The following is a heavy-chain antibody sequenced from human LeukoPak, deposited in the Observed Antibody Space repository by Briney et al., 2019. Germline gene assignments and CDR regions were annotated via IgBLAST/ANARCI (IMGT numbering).Heavy chain of an antibody. CDR3: AKGGLYRSSGLNWFDP. D-gene: IGHD5-12*01. Sequence: PGRSLRLSCAASGFTFDDYAMPWVRHAPGKGLEWVPGISWNSGSIGYADSVKGRFTISRDNAKNSLYLQMNSLRAEDTALYYCAKGGLYRSSGLNWFDPWGQGTLVTVSS. V-gene: IGHV3-9*01. CDR1: GFTFDDYA. J-gene: IGHJ5*02. CDR2: ISWNSGSI.